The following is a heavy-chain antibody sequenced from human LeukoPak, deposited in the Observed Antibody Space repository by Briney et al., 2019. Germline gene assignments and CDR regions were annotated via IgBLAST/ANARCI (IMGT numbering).Heavy chain of an antibody. CDR2: ITAGNGNT. V-gene: IGHV1-3*01. Sequence: ASVKVSCKASGYTFTNYAMHWVRQAPGQRLEWMGWITAGNGNTEYSQKFQGRVTINRDTSASTAYMELSSLRSEDTVVYYCARDFVGGLTGMDVWGQGTTVTVSS. CDR3: ARDFVGGLTGMDV. D-gene: IGHD3-10*01. CDR1: GYTFTNYA. J-gene: IGHJ6*02.